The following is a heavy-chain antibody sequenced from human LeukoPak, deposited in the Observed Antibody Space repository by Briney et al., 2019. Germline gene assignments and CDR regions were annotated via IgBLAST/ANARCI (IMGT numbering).Heavy chain of an antibody. CDR3: ARGTYCDSSGWFDY. D-gene: IGHD3-22*01. CDR1: GFTFSNYE. J-gene: IGHJ4*02. V-gene: IGHV3-48*03. CDR2: ISSSGSII. Sequence: GGSLRLSCAASGFTFSNYEMNWVRQAPGKGLEWVSYISSSGSIIYYADPVKGRFTISRDNAKKSLYLQMNSLRAEDTAVYYCARGTYCDSSGWFDYWGQGTLVTVSS.